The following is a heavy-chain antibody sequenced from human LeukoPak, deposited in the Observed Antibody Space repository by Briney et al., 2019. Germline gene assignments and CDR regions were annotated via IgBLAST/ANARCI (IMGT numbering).Heavy chain of an antibody. V-gene: IGHV1-69*05. CDR1: GGTFSSYA. CDR2: IIPIFGTA. D-gene: IGHD3-22*01. CDR3: ARDALPDYYDSSGDDAFDI. Sequence: SVKVSCKASGGTFSSYAISWVRQAPGQGLEWMGGIIPIFGTANYAQKFQGRVTNTTDESTSTAYMELSSLRSEDTAVYYCARDALPDYYDSSGDDAFDIWGQGTMVTVSS. J-gene: IGHJ3*02.